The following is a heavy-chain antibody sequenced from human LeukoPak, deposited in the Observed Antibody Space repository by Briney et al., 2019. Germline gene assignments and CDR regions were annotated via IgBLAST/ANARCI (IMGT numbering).Heavy chain of an antibody. V-gene: IGHV3-48*03. CDR2: ISSSGSTI. J-gene: IGHJ6*04. D-gene: IGHD2-2*02. CDR1: GFTFSSYE. CDR3: ARDGCSTSCYMNYYGLDA. Sequence: PGGSLRLSCAASGFTFSSYEMNWVRQAPGKGLEWVSYISSSGSTIYYADSVKGRFTISRDNAKNSLYLQMNSLRAEDTAVYYCARDGCSTSCYMNYYGLDAWGKGTTVTVSS.